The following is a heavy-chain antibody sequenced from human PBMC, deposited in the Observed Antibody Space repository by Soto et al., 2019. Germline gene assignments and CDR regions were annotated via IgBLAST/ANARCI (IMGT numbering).Heavy chain of an antibody. CDR3: AREICAGGSCYRTFDY. Sequence: QVQLVQSGAEVKKPGASVKVSCKASGYTFSTSGISWVRQAPGQGLEWVGWISSYNVNTNYAQKLQGRVTMTTAASTSTAYMELRSLTSDDTAVYYCAREICAGGSCYRTFDYWGQGTLVTVSS. D-gene: IGHD2-15*01. V-gene: IGHV1-18*01. CDR1: GYTFSTSG. J-gene: IGHJ4*02. CDR2: ISSYNVNT.